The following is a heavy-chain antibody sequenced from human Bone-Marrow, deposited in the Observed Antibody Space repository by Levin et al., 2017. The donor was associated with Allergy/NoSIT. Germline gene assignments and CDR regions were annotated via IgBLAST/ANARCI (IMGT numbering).Heavy chain of an antibody. CDR3: ARGETGNVRFDY. Sequence: LSLTCAASGFTFNRSWMTWVRQAPGKGLEWVANIKQDGTHKNYVDSVRGRFIISRDNAKNSLYLEMNSLRADDTAVYYCARGETGNVRFDYWGQGTRVTVSS. CDR2: IKQDGTHK. V-gene: IGHV3-7*01. CDR1: GFTFNRSW. D-gene: IGHD4-23*01. J-gene: IGHJ4*02.